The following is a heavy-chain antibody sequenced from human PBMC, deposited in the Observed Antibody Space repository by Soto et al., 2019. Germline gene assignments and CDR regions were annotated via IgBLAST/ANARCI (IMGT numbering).Heavy chain of an antibody. J-gene: IGHJ4*02. Sequence: GGSLRLSCAASGFTFSDYYMSWIRQAPGKGLEWVSYISSSSSYTNYADSVKGRFTISRDNAKNSLYLQMNSMRAEDTAVYCCAREPGRHWEYYDSSGTLDYWGQGTLVTVSS. CDR2: ISSSSSYT. CDR1: GFTFSDYY. V-gene: IGHV3-11*06. CDR3: AREPGRHWEYYDSSGTLDY. D-gene: IGHD3-22*01.